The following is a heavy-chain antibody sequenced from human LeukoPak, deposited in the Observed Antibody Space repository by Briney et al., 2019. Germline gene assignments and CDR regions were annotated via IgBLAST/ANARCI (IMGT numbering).Heavy chain of an antibody. J-gene: IGHJ4*02. CDR2: INPNSGGT. V-gene: IGHV1-2*02. CDR3: ARAPYSSGWYDG. CDR1: GYTFTGYY. Sequence: ASVKVSCEASGYTFTGYYMHRVRQAPGQGLEWMGWINPNSGGTNYAQKFQGRVTMTRDTSISTAYMELSRLRSDDTAVYYCARAPYSSGWYDGWGQGTLVTVSS. D-gene: IGHD6-19*01.